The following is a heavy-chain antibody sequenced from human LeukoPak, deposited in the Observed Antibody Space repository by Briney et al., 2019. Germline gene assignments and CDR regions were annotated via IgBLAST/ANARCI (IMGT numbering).Heavy chain of an antibody. V-gene: IGHV3-30-3*01. CDR1: GFTFSTYA. CDR3: AKAWEHGAFDI. J-gene: IGHJ3*02. Sequence: PGRSLRLSCGASGFTFSTYAMHWVRQAPGKGLEWVAIILYDGNNKYYADSVKGRFTISRDNSKNTLYLQMNSLRAEDTAVYYCAKAWEHGAFDIWGQGTMVTVSS. D-gene: IGHD1-26*01. CDR2: ILYDGNNK.